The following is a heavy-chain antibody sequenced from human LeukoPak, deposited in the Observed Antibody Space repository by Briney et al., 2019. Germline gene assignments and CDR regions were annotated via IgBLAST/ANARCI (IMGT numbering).Heavy chain of an antibody. D-gene: IGHD1-26*01. CDR1: GYTFTSYY. CDR2: INPNSGGT. V-gene: IGHV1-2*02. J-gene: IGHJ4*02. Sequence: GASVKVSCKASGYTFTSYYMHWVRQAPGQGLEWMGWINPNSGGTNYAQKFQGRVTMTRDTSISTAYMELSRLRSDDTAVYYCARLKYSGSYVDLDYWGQGTLVTVSS. CDR3: ARLKYSGSYVDLDY.